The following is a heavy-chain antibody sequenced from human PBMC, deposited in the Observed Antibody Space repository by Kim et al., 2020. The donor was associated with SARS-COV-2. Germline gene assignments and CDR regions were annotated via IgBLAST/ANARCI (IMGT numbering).Heavy chain of an antibody. CDR1: GFTFSSYA. V-gene: IGHV3-30*04. Sequence: GGSLRLSCAASGFTFSSYAMHWVRQAPGKGLEWVAVISYDGGNKYYADSVKGRFTISRDNSKNTLYLQMNSLRAEDTAVYYCARDNWNDGWYFDYWGQGTLVTVSS. J-gene: IGHJ4*02. CDR3: ARDNWNDGWYFDY. D-gene: IGHD1-20*01. CDR2: ISYDGGNK.